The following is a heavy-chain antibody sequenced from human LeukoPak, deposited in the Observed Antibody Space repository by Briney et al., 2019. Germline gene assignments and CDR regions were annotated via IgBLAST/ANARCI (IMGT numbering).Heavy chain of an antibody. V-gene: IGHV3-66*01. J-gene: IGHJ4*02. CDR2: IYSGGST. CDR1: GFTVSSNY. D-gene: IGHD3-22*01. Sequence: QPGGSLRLSCAASGFTVSSNYMSGVRQAPGKGLEWVSVIYSGGSTYYADSVKGRFTISRDNSKNTLYPQMNSLRAEDTAVYYCARAPGDSSGYYYSFDYWGQGTLVTVSS. CDR3: ARAPGDSSGYYYSFDY.